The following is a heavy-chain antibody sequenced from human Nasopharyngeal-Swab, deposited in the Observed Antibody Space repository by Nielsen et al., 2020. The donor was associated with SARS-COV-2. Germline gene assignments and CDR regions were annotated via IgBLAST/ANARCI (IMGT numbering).Heavy chain of an antibody. CDR2: ISSSGSTI. D-gene: IGHD1-14*01. Sequence: GGSLRLSCAASGFTFSSYEMNWVRQAPGKGLEWVSYISSSGSTIYYADSVKGRFTISRDNAKNSLYLQMNSLRAEDTAVYYCARDRGITMPFDYWGQGTLVTVSS. CDR1: GFTFSSYE. CDR3: ARDRGITMPFDY. V-gene: IGHV3-48*03. J-gene: IGHJ4*02.